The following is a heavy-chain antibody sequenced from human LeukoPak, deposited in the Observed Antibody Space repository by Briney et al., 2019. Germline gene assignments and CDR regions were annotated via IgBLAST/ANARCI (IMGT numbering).Heavy chain of an antibody. CDR2: IYSSGTS. CDR3: ATSTVMNHYCFDY. CDR1: GGSISNYF. D-gene: IGHD1-14*01. V-gene: IGHV4-4*07. J-gene: IGHJ4*02. Sequence: SETLSLTCAVSGGSISNYFWSWVRQPAGKGLECLGRIYSSGTSYYNPSLKSRVTMSVDTSKNQFSLKLSSVTAADTAVYYGATSTVMNHYCFDYWAQGTLVTVSS.